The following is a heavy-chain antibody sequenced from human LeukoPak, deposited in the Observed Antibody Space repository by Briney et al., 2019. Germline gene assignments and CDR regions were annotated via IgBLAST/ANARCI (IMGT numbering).Heavy chain of an antibody. Sequence: ASVKVSCKVSGYTFTDYYMRWVQQAPGKGLEWMGLVDPEDGETIYAEKFQGRVTITADTSTDTAYMELSSLRSEDTAVYYCATLTTVTKFYYYYYMDVWGRGTTVTVSS. CDR3: ATLTTVTKFYYYYYMDV. CDR2: VDPEDGET. V-gene: IGHV1-69-2*01. CDR1: GYTFTDYY. D-gene: IGHD4-17*01. J-gene: IGHJ6*03.